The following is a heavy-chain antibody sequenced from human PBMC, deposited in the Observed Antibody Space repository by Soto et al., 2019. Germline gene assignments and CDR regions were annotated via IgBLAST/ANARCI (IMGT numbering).Heavy chain of an antibody. CDR1: GFTFTSYA. J-gene: IGHJ4*02. V-gene: IGHV3-23*01. D-gene: IGHD1-26*01. CDR3: AKDEGSGSYPGY. CDR2: ISGSGYST. Sequence: EVQLLESGGGLVQPGGSLRLSCAASGFTFTSYAMSWVRQAPGKGLEWVSLISGSGYSTYYADSVKGRFTISRDNSKNTLYLQMNSLRAEDTAIYYCAKDEGSGSYPGYWGQGTLVTVSS.